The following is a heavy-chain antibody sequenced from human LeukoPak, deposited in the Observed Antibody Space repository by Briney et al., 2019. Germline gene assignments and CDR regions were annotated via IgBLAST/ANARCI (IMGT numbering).Heavy chain of an antibody. CDR1: GGSVSGYY. J-gene: IGHJ6*03. Sequence: PSETLSLTCIVYGGSVSGYYWNWIRQPPGKGLEWIGEINHRGSANYNPSLKSRVTISVDTSKNQFSLKLRSVTAADTAVYYCARESLRQQWLVRREEYYYMDVWGKGTTVTISS. D-gene: IGHD6-19*01. CDR3: ARESLRQQWLVRREEYYYMDV. CDR2: INHRGSA. V-gene: IGHV4-34*01.